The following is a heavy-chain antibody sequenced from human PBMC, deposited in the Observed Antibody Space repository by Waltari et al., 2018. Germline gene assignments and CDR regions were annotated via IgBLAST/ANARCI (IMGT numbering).Heavy chain of an antibody. CDR1: GFTLSTYA. CDR2: IGGGDGGT. J-gene: IGHJ4*02. Sequence: QLLESGGGLVHPGGSLRLSCTAAGFTLSTYAMSWVRQAPGKGLGGVSSIGGGDGGTYYADSVKGRFTVSRDNSKNTLSLQMNGLGADDTAVYFCARVAGYTNGGFDYWGQGTLVTVSS. D-gene: IGHD2-8*01. V-gene: IGHV3-23*01. CDR3: ARVAGYTNGGFDY.